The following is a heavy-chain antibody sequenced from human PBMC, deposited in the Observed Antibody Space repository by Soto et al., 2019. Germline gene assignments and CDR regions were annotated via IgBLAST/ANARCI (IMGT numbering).Heavy chain of an antibody. V-gene: IGHV1-18*04. CDR3: ARDSTGKPLGY. D-gene: IGHD4-17*01. Sequence: ASVKVSCKASGYTFTGYYMHWVRQAPGQGLEWMGWINAYNGNTNYAQKLQGRVTMTTDTSTSTAYMELRSLRSDDTAVYYCARDSTGKPLGYWGQGTLVTVSS. CDR1: GYTFTGYY. J-gene: IGHJ4*02. CDR2: INAYNGNT.